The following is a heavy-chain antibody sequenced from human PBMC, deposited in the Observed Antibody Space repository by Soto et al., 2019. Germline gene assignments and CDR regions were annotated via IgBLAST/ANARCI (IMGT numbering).Heavy chain of an antibody. J-gene: IGHJ2*01. CDR2: INHSRST. CDR3: ARGLYSGYDSPRDFDL. V-gene: IGHV4-34*01. Sequence: QVQLQQWGAGLLKPSETLSLTCAVYGGSFSGYYWNWIRQPPGKGLEWIGEINHSRSTNFNPSLKPRVTISVDTSKNPGSLKLISGTAADTSVYYCARGLYSGYDSPRDFDLWGRGTLVTVSS. D-gene: IGHD5-12*01. CDR1: GGSFSGYY.